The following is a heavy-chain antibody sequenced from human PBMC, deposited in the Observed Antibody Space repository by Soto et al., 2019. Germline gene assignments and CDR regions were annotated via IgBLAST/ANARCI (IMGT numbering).Heavy chain of an antibody. CDR3: ASGSYGDYDY. D-gene: IGHD4-17*01. V-gene: IGHV3-23*01. Sequence: GGSLRLSCAASGFTFNNYAMSWVRQAPGKGLEWVSARLEWVSAISASGGSTYYADSVKGRFTVSRDNSKDTLYVQMNSLRAEDTALYYCASGSYGDYDYWAQGTLVTVS. CDR2: ISASGGST. CDR1: GFTFNNYA. J-gene: IGHJ4*02.